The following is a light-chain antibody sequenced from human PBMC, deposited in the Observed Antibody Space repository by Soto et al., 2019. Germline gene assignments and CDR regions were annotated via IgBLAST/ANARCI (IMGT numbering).Light chain of an antibody. CDR1: RSSVGSNT. J-gene: IGLJ2*01. CDR2: VNN. CDR3: QSYDSSLSDVV. V-gene: IGLV1-44*01. Sequence: QSVLTQPPSASGTPGQRVTISCSGSRSSVGSNTVNWYQHLPGTAPKLLIFVNNHRPSGVPDRFSGSKSGTSASLAITGLQADDEADYYCQSYDSSLSDVVFGGGTKLTVL.